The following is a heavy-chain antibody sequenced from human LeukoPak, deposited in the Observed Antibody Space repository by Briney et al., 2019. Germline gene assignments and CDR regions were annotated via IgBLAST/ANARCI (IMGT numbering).Heavy chain of an antibody. V-gene: IGHV3-30-3*01. CDR1: GFTFSTYA. CDR3: ASSLMTTVTTFDY. Sequence: GGSLRLSCAASGFTFSTYAMHWVRQAPGKGLEWVAVISYDGTNRYYADSVKGRFTISRDNSKNTLYLQMDSLRPEDTAVYYCASSLMTTVTTFDYWGQGTLVTVSS. D-gene: IGHD4-11*01. J-gene: IGHJ4*02. CDR2: ISYDGTNR.